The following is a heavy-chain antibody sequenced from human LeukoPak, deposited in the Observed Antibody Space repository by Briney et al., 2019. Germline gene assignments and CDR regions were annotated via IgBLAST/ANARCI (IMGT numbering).Heavy chain of an antibody. V-gene: IGHV4-59*01. CDR3: ARSIAAAGTYYFDY. D-gene: IGHD6-13*01. CDR1: GGSIRSYY. Sequence: SETLSLICTVSGGSIRSYYWSWIRQPPGKGLEWIGYLYYSGSTNYNPSLKSRVTISVDTSKNQFSLKLSSVTAADTAVYYCARSIAAAGTYYFDYWGQGTLVTVSS. CDR2: LYYSGST. J-gene: IGHJ4*02.